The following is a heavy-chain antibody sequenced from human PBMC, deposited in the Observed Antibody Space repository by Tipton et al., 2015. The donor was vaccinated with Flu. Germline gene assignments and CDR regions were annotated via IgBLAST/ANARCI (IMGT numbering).Heavy chain of an antibody. CDR2: VTGGGST. CDR3: AKVIPEAVAGLDY. V-gene: IGHV3-23*01. Sequence: SLRLSCVDSEFNFRNFAMSWVRQAPGKGLEWVSGVTGGGSTYYADSVKGRFTISRDISRNMVYLQMNSLRAEDTAVYYCAKVIPEAVAGLDYWGQGTLVTVSS. CDR1: EFNFRNFA. D-gene: IGHD6-19*01. J-gene: IGHJ4*02.